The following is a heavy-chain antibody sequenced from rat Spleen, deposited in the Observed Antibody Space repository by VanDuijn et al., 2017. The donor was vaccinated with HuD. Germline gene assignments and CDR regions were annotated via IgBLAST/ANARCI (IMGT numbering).Heavy chain of an antibody. D-gene: IGHD4-3*01. Sequence: QVQLKESGPGLVQPSQTLSLTCTVSGFSLTNFGVSWVRQPPGKGLEWIAAIWSGGSTYYNSALKSRLSISRDTSKSQVLLKMNSLQTEDTAIYFCTRGEFGVGYVMDAWGQGASVTVSS. CDR3: TRGEFGVGYVMDA. CDR1: GFSLTNFG. J-gene: IGHJ4*01. V-gene: IGHV2-15*01. CDR2: IWSGGST.